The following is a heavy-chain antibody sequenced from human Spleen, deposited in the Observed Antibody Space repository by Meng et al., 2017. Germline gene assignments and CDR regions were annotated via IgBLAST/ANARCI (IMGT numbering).Heavy chain of an antibody. CDR1: GGSFSDYY. V-gene: IGHV4-34*01. J-gene: IGHJ4*02. CDR2: INHSGST. Sequence: QGQLQQGGAGRLKPSEPLSRTCVVSGGSFSDYYWSWIRQPPGKGLEWIGEINHSGSTNYNPSLESRATISVDTSQNNLSLKLSSVTAADSAVYYCARGPTTMAHDFDYWGQGTLVTVSS. D-gene: IGHD4-11*01. CDR3: ARGPTTMAHDFDY.